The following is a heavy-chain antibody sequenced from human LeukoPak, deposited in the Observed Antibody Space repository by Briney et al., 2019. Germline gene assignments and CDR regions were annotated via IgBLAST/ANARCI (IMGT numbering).Heavy chain of an antibody. CDR3: ARALGYCSSTSCGYYYYYGMDV. V-gene: IGHV1-46*01. D-gene: IGHD2-2*01. CDR1: GYTLTSYY. Sequence: ASVKVSCKASGYTLTSYYMHWVRQAPGQGLEWMGIINPSGGSTSYAQKFQGRVTMTRDTSTSTVYMELSSLRSEDTAVYYCARALGYCSSTSCGYYYYYGMDVWGQGTTVTVSS. CDR2: INPSGGST. J-gene: IGHJ6*02.